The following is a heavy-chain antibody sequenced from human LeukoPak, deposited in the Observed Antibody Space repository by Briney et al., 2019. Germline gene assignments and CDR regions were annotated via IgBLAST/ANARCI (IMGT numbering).Heavy chain of an antibody. J-gene: IGHJ4*02. D-gene: IGHD2-2*01. CDR1: GFTFSSHE. Sequence: GGSLRLSCAASGFTFSSHEMNWVRQAPGKGLEWVSYISSSGTSIYYADSVKGRFTISRDNAKNSLYLQMNSLRADDTAVYYCARRYCSSTSCLIDYWGQGTLVTVSS. CDR2: ISSSGTSI. CDR3: ARRYCSSTSCLIDY. V-gene: IGHV3-48*03.